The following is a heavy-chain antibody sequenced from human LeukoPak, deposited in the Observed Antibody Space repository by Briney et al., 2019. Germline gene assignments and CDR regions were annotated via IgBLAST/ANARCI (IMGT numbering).Heavy chain of an antibody. J-gene: IGHJ3*02. CDR3: ARLEMATIRTSAFDI. Sequence: ASVKVSCKASGYTFTRYYMHWVRQAPGQGLEWMGWINPNSGGTNYAQKFQGRVTMTRGTSISTAYMELSRLRSDDTAVYYCARLEMATIRTSAFDIWGQGTMVTVSS. V-gene: IGHV1-2*02. CDR2: INPNSGGT. D-gene: IGHD5-24*01. CDR1: GYTFTRYY.